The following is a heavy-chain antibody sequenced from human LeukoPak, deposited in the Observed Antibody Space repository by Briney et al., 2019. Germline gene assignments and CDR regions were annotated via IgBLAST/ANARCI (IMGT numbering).Heavy chain of an antibody. D-gene: IGHD5-18*01. CDR1: GFTFSTYV. V-gene: IGHV3-33*01. J-gene: IGHJ4*02. Sequence: PGGSLRLSCAASGFTFSTYVIHWVRQAPGKGLEWVALIWHDGSNKYYGDSVKDRFTISRDNSKNTLYLQMDSLRDEDTAVCYCARDRGYTYGHPLDYWGQGTLVTVSS. CDR2: IWHDGSNK. CDR3: ARDRGYTYGHPLDY.